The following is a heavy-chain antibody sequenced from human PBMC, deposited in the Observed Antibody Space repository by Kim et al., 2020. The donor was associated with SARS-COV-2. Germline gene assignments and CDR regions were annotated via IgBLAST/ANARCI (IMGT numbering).Heavy chain of an antibody. V-gene: IGHV1-2*06. D-gene: IGHD3-22*01. CDR1: GYTFTGYY. Sequence: ASVKVSCKASGYTFTGYYMHWVRQAPGQGLEWMGRINPNSGGTNYAQKFQGRVTMTRDTSISTAYMELSRLRSDDTAVYYCASGEYYYDSSGYYPTSDYWGQGTLVTVSS. CDR3: ASGEYYYDSSGYYPTSDY. J-gene: IGHJ4*02. CDR2: INPNSGGT.